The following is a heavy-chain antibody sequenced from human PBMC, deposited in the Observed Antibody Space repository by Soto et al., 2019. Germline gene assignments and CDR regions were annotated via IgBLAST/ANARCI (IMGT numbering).Heavy chain of an antibody. Sequence: QVQLVESGGGVVQPGRSLRLSCAAYGFTFSSYGMHWVRQAPGKGLEWVAVIWYDGSNKYYADSVKGRFTISRDNSKNTLYLQMNSLRAEDTAVYYCARDRLVGAIHYFDYWGQGTLVTVSS. D-gene: IGHD1-26*01. J-gene: IGHJ4*02. V-gene: IGHV3-33*01. CDR1: GFTFSSYG. CDR3: ARDRLVGAIHYFDY. CDR2: IWYDGSNK.